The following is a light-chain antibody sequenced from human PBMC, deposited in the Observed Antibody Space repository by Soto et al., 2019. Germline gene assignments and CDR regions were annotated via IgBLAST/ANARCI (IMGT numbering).Light chain of an antibody. V-gene: IGKV4-1*01. CDR2: WAS. CDR1: QSVLYRSNKKNY. Sequence: DIVMTQSPDSLAVPLGARATINCRSSQSVLYRSNKKNYLAWYQQKRGQPPRLLIYWASTRESGVPERFSGSGSVTDFTLTINTVQAEDVAVYYCQQYYTTLALSFGGGTSVEIK. CDR3: QQYYTTLALS. J-gene: IGKJ4*01.